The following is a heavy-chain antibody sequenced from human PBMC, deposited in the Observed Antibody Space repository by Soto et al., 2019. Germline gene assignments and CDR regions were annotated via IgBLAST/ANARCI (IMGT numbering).Heavy chain of an antibody. CDR3: AREQYYYHSAMGV. V-gene: IGHV4-4*07. Sequence: PSETLSLTCSVSSGSISDYYWSWIRQPAGRGLEWLGRIYSTGSTNYNPSLQSRLTMSVDTSKNHVFLKLRFVTAADTAVYYCAREQYYYHSAMGVWGQGTTVTVSS. CDR2: IYSTGST. J-gene: IGHJ6*02. CDR1: SGSISDYY.